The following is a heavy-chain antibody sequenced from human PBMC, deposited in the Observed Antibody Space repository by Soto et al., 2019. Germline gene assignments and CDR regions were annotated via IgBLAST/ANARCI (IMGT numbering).Heavy chain of an antibody. CDR1: GGSISSGGYS. CDR3: ARYKSNYYYGMDV. J-gene: IGHJ6*02. Sequence: PSETLSLTCAVSGGSISSGGYSWSWIRQPPGKGLEWIGYIYYSGSTYYNPSLKSRVTISVDTSKNQFSLKLSSVTAADTAVYYCARYKSNYYYGMDVWGQGTTVTVSS. CDR2: IYYSGST. D-gene: IGHD1-20*01. V-gene: IGHV4-61*08.